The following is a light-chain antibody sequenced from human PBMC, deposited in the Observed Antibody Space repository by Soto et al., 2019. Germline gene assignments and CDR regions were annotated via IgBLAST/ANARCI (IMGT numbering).Light chain of an antibody. V-gene: IGLV1-47*02. Sequence: QSVLTQPPSASGTPGQRVTISCSGSSSNIGSNYVYWYQQLPGTAPKLLIYSNSQRPSGVPDRFSGSKSGTSASLAISGLRSEDEADYYCSTWDDRLSGPVLGGGTKLT. CDR1: SSNIGSNY. CDR2: SNS. J-gene: IGLJ3*02. CDR3: STWDDRLSGPV.